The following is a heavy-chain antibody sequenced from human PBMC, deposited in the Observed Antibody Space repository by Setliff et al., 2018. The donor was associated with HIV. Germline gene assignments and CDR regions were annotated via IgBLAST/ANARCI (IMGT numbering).Heavy chain of an antibody. Sequence: ASVKVSCMASGFTFTSYGISWVRQAPGQGLEWMAWISVYNGNTNYAQKFQGRVTMTTDTSTSTAYMELRRLRSDDTALYYCATKPRPIVVVPAATFWYFDLWGRGTLVTVSS. V-gene: IGHV1-18*01. CDR2: ISVYNGNT. CDR3: ATKPRPIVVVPAATFWYFDL. D-gene: IGHD2-2*01. CDR1: GFTFTSYG. J-gene: IGHJ2*01.